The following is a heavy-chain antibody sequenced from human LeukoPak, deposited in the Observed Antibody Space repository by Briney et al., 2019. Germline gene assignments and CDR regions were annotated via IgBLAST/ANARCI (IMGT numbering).Heavy chain of an antibody. Sequence: SSETLSLTCTVSGGSISSYYWSWIRQPPGKGLEWIGYIYYSGSTNYNPSLKSRVTISVDTSKNQFSLKLSSVTAADTAVYYCARVGRSGYSSGWYSYWGQGTLVTVSS. CDR2: IYYSGST. V-gene: IGHV4-59*01. CDR3: ARVGRSGYSSGWYSY. CDR1: GGSISSYY. J-gene: IGHJ4*02. D-gene: IGHD6-19*01.